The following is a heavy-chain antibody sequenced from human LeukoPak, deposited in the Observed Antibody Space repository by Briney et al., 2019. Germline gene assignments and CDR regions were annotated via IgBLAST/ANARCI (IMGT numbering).Heavy chain of an antibody. CDR3: ARDAVDTAMVY. D-gene: IGHD5-18*01. CDR1: GGSISSGGYY. Sequence: ASQTLSLTCTVSGGSISSGGYYWSWIRQHPGKGLEWIGYIYYSGSTYYNPSLKSRVTISVDTSKNQFSLKLSSVTAADTAVYYCARDAVDTAMVYWGQGTLVTVSS. V-gene: IGHV4-31*03. J-gene: IGHJ4*02. CDR2: IYYSGST.